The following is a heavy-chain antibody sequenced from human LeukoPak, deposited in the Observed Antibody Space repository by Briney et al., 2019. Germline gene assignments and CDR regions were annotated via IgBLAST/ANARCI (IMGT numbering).Heavy chain of an antibody. CDR1: GYTFTSYF. CDR2: INPSGGRT. V-gene: IGHV1-46*01. CDR3: ARGSYDSSDFEYFHH. J-gene: IGHJ1*01. D-gene: IGHD3-22*01. Sequence: GASVKVSCKASGYTFTSYFMHWVRQAPGQGLEWMGIINPSGGRTNYAQKFQGRVTMTRDTSTSTVYMELSSLRSDDTAVYYCARGSYDSSDFEYFHHWGQGTLVTVSS.